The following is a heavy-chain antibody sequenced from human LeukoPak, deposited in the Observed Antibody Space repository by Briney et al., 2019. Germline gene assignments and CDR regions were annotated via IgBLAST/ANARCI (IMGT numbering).Heavy chain of an antibody. CDR1: ADSINSGVYY. Sequence: SETLSLTCTVFADSINSGVYYWSWIRQPPGKGLEWIGYIHSGGNAYFNPSVEGRITISLDKSQNQIFLKLTSVSAADTAVYFCARDHYDSRGDYVVEYWGQGTLVTVSS. CDR2: IHSGGNA. J-gene: IGHJ4*02. D-gene: IGHD3-22*01. CDR3: ARDHYDSRGDYVVEY. V-gene: IGHV4-31*03.